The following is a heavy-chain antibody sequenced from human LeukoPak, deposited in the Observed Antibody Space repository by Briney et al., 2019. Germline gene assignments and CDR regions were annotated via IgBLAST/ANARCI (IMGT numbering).Heavy chain of an antibody. CDR1: GFTFSSYG. CDR3: ARAGPSSSWHQFDY. V-gene: IGHV3-7*01. J-gene: IGHJ4*02. Sequence: GGSLRLSCAASGFTFSSYGMSWVRQAPGKGLEWVANIRQDGSGQFYADSVKGRFTISRDNSKNTLYLQMNRLRAEDTAVYYCARAGPSSSWHQFDYWGQGTLVTVSS. D-gene: IGHD6-13*01. CDR2: IRQDGSGQ.